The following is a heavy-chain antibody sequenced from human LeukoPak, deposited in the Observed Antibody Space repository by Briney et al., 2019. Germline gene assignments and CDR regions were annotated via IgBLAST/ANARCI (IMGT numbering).Heavy chain of an antibody. J-gene: IGHJ5*02. Sequence: ASVKVCSKAAGYTFTSHDVNWVPQATAQGLEWMGWMNLENGNGGYAQKFQGRVTITRNTTISIAYMELRGLRSEDTSVYYCARVKRGYCTGGRCYSGNWFDRWGQGTLVTVSS. D-gene: IGHD2-15*01. V-gene: IGHV1-8*03. CDR3: ARVKRGYCTGGRCYSGNWFDR. CDR1: GYTFTSHD. CDR2: MNLENGNG.